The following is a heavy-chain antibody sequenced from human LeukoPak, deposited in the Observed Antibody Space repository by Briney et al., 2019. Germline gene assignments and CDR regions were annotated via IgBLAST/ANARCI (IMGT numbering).Heavy chain of an antibody. D-gene: IGHD5-18*01. CDR3: ARGGYSYGYSPTYYFDY. Sequence: PGGSLRLSCAASGFTFSSYGMRWVRQAPGKGLEWVAVIWYDGSNKYYADSVKGRFTISRDNSKNTLYLQMNSLRAEDTAVYYCARGGYSYGYSPTYYFDYWGQGTLVTVSS. CDR2: IWYDGSNK. J-gene: IGHJ4*02. V-gene: IGHV3-33*01. CDR1: GFTFSSYG.